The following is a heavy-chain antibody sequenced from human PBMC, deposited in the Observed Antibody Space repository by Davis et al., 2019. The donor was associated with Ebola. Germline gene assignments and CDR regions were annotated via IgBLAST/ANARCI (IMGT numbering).Heavy chain of an antibody. J-gene: IGHJ5*02. Sequence: AASVKVSCKASGYTFTRYGISWVRQAPGQGLEWTGWISAYNGNTNYAQNLQGRVTMTTDKSTSTAYMEVRRLRYDDTAVYYCARAVTMVLPSGWFDPWGQGTLVTVSS. CDR3: ARAVTMVLPSGWFDP. D-gene: IGHD3-10*01. CDR2: ISAYNGNT. V-gene: IGHV1-18*01. CDR1: GYTFTRYG.